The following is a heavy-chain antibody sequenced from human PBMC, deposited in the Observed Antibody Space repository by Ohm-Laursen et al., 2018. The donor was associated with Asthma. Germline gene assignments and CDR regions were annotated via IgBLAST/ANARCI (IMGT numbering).Heavy chain of an antibody. V-gene: IGHV1-46*01. D-gene: IGHD4-17*01. Sequence: GASVKVSCKASGYTFTSYYMHWVRQAPGQGLEWMGIINPSGGSTSYAQKFQGRITLTTDTFTSTAYMELRSLRSDDTAVYYCTRDIGYGDDTFDYWGQGTLVTVSS. J-gene: IGHJ4*02. CDR1: GYTFTSYY. CDR3: TRDIGYGDDTFDY. CDR2: INPSGGST.